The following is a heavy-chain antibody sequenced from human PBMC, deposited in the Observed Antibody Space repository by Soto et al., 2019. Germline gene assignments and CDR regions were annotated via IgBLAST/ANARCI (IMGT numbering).Heavy chain of an antibody. CDR2: IYPGDSDT. CDR1: GYSLTSYW. J-gene: IGHJ3*02. D-gene: IGHD3-9*01. V-gene: IGHV5-51*01. CDR3: ARRSLRYFDWLSPDAFDI. Sequence: GESLKISCKGSGYSLTSYWIGWVRQMPGKGLEWMGIIYPGDSDTRYSPSFQGQVTISADKSISTAYLQWSSLKASDTAMYYCARRSLRYFDWLSPDAFDIWGQGTMVTVSS.